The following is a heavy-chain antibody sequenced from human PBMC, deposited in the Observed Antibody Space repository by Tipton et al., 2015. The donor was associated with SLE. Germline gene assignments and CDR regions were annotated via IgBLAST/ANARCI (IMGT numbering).Heavy chain of an antibody. D-gene: IGHD3-16*01. Sequence: TLSLTCTVSGGSISSSSYYWGWIRQPPGKGLEWIGYIYYSGSTNYNPSLKSRVTISVDTSKNQFSLKLSSVTAADTAVYYCARAAAGGRDAFDIWGQGTMVTVSS. CDR2: IYYSGST. CDR1: GGSISSSSYY. CDR3: ARAAAGGRDAFDI. J-gene: IGHJ3*02. V-gene: IGHV4-61*05.